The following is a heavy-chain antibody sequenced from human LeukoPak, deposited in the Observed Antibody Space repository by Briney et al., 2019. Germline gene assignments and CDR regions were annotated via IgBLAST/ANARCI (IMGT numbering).Heavy chain of an antibody. V-gene: IGHV3-53*01. Sequence: PGGSLRLSCAASGFPVSSNYMSWVRQAPGKGLEWVSVIYSGGSTYYADSVKGRFTISRDNSKNTLYLQMNSLRAEDTAVYYCARGFYDFWSGTFDYWGQGTLVTVSS. J-gene: IGHJ4*02. D-gene: IGHD3-3*01. CDR2: IYSGGST. CDR3: ARGFYDFWSGTFDY. CDR1: GFPVSSNY.